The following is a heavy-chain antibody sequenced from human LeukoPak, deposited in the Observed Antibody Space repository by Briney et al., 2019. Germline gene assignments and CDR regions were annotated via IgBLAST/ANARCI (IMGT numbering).Heavy chain of an antibody. Sequence: NASETLSLTCAVYGGSFSGYYWSWIRQPPGKGLEWIGEINHSGSTNYNPSLKSRVTMSVDTSKNQFSLKLSSVTAADTAIYYCARAVSGRFDYWGQGTLVTVSS. D-gene: IGHD6-19*01. V-gene: IGHV4-34*01. CDR1: GGSFSGYY. J-gene: IGHJ4*02. CDR2: INHSGST. CDR3: ARAVSGRFDY.